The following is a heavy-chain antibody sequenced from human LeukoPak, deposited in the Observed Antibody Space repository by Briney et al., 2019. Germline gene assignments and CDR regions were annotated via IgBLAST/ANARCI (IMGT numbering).Heavy chain of an antibody. Sequence: GESLKISCKGPGYRFSSYWIAWVRQMPGKGLEWMGSIDPDDSDTRYSPPIEGQVTISADKSTNTAYHQWKSLKASDTATYFCSRGGEGEGYFYFYFDVWGKGTTVIVSS. V-gene: IGHV5-51*01. CDR2: IDPDDSDT. CDR3: SRGGEGEGYFYFYFDV. CDR1: GYRFSSYW. J-gene: IGHJ6*03. D-gene: IGHD3-10*01.